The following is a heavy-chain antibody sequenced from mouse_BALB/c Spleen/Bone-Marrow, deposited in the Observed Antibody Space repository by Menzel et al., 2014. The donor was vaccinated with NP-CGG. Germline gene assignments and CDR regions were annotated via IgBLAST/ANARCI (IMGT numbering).Heavy chain of an antibody. J-gene: IGHJ3*01. Sequence: EVQRVESGGGLVKSGGSLKLSCAASGFTLSNYGMSWVRQTPEKRLEWVATISGGGSYTFYSDSVKGRFTISRDNAKNNLYLQLSSLRSEDTALYYCARHAYYDQTEVSFVYWGQGTLVTVSA. D-gene: IGHD2-4*01. V-gene: IGHV5-9-2*01. CDR3: ARHAYYDQTEVSFVY. CDR2: ISGGGSYT. CDR1: GFTLSNYG.